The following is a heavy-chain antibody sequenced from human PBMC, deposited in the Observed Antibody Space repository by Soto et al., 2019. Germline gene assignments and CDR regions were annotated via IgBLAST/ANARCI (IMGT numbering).Heavy chain of an antibody. D-gene: IGHD2-15*01. V-gene: IGHV1-8*01. J-gene: IGHJ5*02. CDR2: MNPNTGNT. CDR3: ARGSNQGSGGRCYSDLFDP. CDR1: GYTFTSSD. Sequence: ASVKGSCTASGYTFTSSDVYWVRQATGQGLELMGWMNPNTGNTGYAQKFQGRVTMTRNTSISTAYMELSSLRSEDTAVYYCARGSNQGSGGRCYSDLFDPWGEGTRVTVS.